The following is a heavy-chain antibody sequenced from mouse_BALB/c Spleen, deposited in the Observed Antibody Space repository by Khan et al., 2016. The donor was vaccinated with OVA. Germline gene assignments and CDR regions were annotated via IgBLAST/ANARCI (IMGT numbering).Heavy chain of an antibody. D-gene: IGHD1-1*01. V-gene: IGHV1-20*02. CDR1: GYSFTGYF. CDR2: INPHIGET. CDR3: IRIDRSDFDY. Sequence: VQLQQSGPELVRPGASVKISCKASGYSFTGYFMNWVMQSHGKSLEWIGRINPHIGETFYNQRFKDKATLTVDESSSTAHMELRSLASEDSAVYYCIRIDRSDFDYWGQGTTLTVSS. J-gene: IGHJ2*01.